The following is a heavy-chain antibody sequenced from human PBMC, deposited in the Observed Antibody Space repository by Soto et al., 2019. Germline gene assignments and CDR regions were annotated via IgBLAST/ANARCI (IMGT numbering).Heavy chain of an antibody. Sequence: GGSLRLSCAASGFTVSSNYMSWVRQAPGKGLEWVSVIYSGGSTYYEEAAKSRFTISSHNSKNTQYLQVNSLKTEDTAVYFWASLGYSISWYAFDIWGQGTMVTVSS. CDR3: ASLGYSISWYAFDI. CDR2: IYSGGST. CDR1: GFTVSSNY. V-gene: IGHV3-53*04. J-gene: IGHJ3*02. D-gene: IGHD6-13*01.